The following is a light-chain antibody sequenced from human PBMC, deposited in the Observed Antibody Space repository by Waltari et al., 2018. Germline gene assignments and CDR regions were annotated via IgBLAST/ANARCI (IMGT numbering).Light chain of an antibody. Sequence: DIQMTQSPSTLAASVGDRITITCRASQNINTWLAWYQQKPGKAPELRIEKASVLQSGVPSRCSGSGSGTEFTLTVTSLQPDDSATYFCQQYNSDLYTFGQGTKLEIK. J-gene: IGKJ2*01. CDR3: QQYNSDLYT. CDR2: KAS. V-gene: IGKV1-5*03. CDR1: QNINTW.